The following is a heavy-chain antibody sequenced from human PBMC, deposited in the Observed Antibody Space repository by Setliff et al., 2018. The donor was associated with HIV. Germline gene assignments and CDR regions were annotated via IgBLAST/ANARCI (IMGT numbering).Heavy chain of an antibody. V-gene: IGHV4-31*03. Sequence: SETLSLTCTVSGGPMNTGGYYWSWIRHHPGKGLEWVGYIFYSGSTCYNPSLESRLTISINTSKDQFFLKLRSVTAADTAVYFCARASSGYESRGLFDYWGQGMLVTVSS. D-gene: IGHD5-12*01. CDR1: GGPMNTGGYY. J-gene: IGHJ4*02. CDR2: IFYSGST. CDR3: ARASSGYESRGLFDY.